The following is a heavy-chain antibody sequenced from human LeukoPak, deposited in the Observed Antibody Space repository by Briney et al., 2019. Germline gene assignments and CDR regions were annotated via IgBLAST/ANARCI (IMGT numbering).Heavy chain of an antibody. D-gene: IGHD7-27*01. CDR2: IKQDGSEK. V-gene: IGHV3-7*01. CDR3: AREGENWAYFDY. CDR1: GFTFSNAW. Sequence: GGSLRLSCAASGFTFSNAWMSWVRQAPGKGLEWVANIKQDGSEKYYVDSVKGRFTISRDNAKNSLYLQMNSLRAEDTAVYYCAREGENWAYFDYWGQGTLVTVSS. J-gene: IGHJ4*02.